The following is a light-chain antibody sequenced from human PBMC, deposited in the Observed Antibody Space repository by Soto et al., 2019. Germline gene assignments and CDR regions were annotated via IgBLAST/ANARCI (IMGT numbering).Light chain of an antibody. CDR1: QSVSSN. Sequence: EIVLTQSPATLSVSPGERATLSCRASQSVSSNLAWYQQKPGQAPSLLIYGASRRATGIPDRFSGSGSGTDFTLTISRLEPEDFAVYYCQQYGSSPWTFGQGTKVDIK. V-gene: IGKV3-20*01. CDR3: QQYGSSPWT. CDR2: GAS. J-gene: IGKJ1*01.